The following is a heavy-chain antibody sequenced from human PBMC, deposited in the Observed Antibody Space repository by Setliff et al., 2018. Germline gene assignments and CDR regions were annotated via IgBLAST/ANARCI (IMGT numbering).Heavy chain of an antibody. D-gene: IGHD2-15*01. V-gene: IGHV4-61*09. CDR2: IYTSGST. J-gene: IGHJ6*03. Sequence: SETLSLTCTVSGGSISSGSFYWSWIRQPAGKGLEWIGHIYTSGSTNYNPSLKTRVTISVDTSKNQFSLKLSSVTAADTAVYYCARVRDCSGGICHRGFHHYMDVWGKGTTVTVSS. CDR3: ARVRDCSGGICHRGFHHYMDV. CDR1: GGSISSGSFY.